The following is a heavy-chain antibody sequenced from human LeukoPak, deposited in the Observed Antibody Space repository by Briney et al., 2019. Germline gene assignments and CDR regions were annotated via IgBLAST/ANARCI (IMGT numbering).Heavy chain of an antibody. D-gene: IGHD2-2*02. CDR3: ARDLVVVPAAIKAGGGYMDV. J-gene: IGHJ6*03. CDR1: GYSISSGYY. Sequence: SETLSLTCTVSGYSISSGYYWGWIRQPPGKGLEWIGSIYHSGSTYYNPSLKSRVTISVDTSKNQFSLKLSSVTAADTAVYYCARDLVVVPAAIKAGGGYMDVWGKGTTVTVSS. V-gene: IGHV4-38-2*02. CDR2: IYHSGST.